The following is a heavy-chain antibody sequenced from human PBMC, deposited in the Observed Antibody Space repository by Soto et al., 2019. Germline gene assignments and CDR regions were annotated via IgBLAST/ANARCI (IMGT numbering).Heavy chain of an antibody. V-gene: IGHV1-69*13. Sequence: SVKVSCKASGGTFSSYAISWVRQAPGQGLEWMGGIIPIFGTANYAQKFQGRVTITADESTSTAYMELSSLRSEDTAVYYCARDGSEDYYGSSGYYYGPRYAFDIWGQGTMVTVSS. J-gene: IGHJ3*02. CDR2: IIPIFGTA. D-gene: IGHD3-22*01. CDR1: GGTFSSYA. CDR3: ARDGSEDYYGSSGYYYGPRYAFDI.